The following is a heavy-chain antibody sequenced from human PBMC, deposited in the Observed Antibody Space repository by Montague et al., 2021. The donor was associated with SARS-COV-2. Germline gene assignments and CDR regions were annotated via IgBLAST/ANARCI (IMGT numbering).Heavy chain of an antibody. D-gene: IGHD4-17*01. CDR2: GNLSEST. Sequence: SETLSLTCAVYGGSISGYYFRWVRHPPGTGLGWAGEGNLSESTNSNPSPKCRNLISVDTSTNQISLNLSSVTAADKALYYCARGRTVTTFYYYYYGMDVWGKGTMVTVAS. CDR3: ARGRTVTTFYYYYYGMDV. J-gene: IGHJ6*04. CDR1: GGSISGYY. V-gene: IGHV4-34*01.